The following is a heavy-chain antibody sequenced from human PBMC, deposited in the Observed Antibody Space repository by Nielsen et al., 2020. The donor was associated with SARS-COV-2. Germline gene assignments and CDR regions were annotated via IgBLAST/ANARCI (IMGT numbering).Heavy chain of an antibody. D-gene: IGHD5-24*01. CDR1: GYTFTTQW. Sequence: GESLKISCKGSGYTFTTQWLAWVRQMPGKGLEWMGIFYPGESETRHSPSLQGRVTISADKSISTAYLHWSSLEASDTAVYFCASAPILASGPENWGQGTLVTVSS. CDR2: FYPGESET. J-gene: IGHJ4*02. CDR3: ASAPILASGPEN. V-gene: IGHV5-51*01.